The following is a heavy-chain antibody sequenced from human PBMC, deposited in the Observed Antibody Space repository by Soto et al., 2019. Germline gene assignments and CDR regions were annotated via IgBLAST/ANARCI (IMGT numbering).Heavy chain of an antibody. Sequence: GESLKISCKGSGYDLSTYWIAWVRQKPGQGLEWMGIIYPRDSDTRYSPSFQGQATISADESISTAYLQWNSLKASDTAIYYCARGVNWGSTYFDYWGPGTLVTVSS. J-gene: IGHJ4*02. CDR3: ARGVNWGSTYFDY. CDR2: IYPRDSDT. D-gene: IGHD7-27*01. CDR1: GYDLSTYW. V-gene: IGHV5-51*01.